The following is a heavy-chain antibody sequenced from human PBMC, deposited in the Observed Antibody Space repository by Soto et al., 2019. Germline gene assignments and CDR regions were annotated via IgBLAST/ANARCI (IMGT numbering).Heavy chain of an antibody. V-gene: IGHV1-3*01. Sequence: GASVKVSCKASGYTFTSYAMHWVRQAPGQRLEWMGWINAGNGNTKYSQKFQDRVTITRDTSASTAYMELSSLRSEDTAVYYCARDEREYSYGYLFDYWGQGTLVTVSS. J-gene: IGHJ4*02. D-gene: IGHD5-18*01. CDR1: GYTFTSYA. CDR2: INAGNGNT. CDR3: ARDEREYSYGYLFDY.